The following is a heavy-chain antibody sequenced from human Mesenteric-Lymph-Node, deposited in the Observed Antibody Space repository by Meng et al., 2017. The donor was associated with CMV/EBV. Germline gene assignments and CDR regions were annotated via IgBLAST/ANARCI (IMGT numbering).Heavy chain of an antibody. CDR2: ISPRTGDT. CDR1: GYIINDYY. CDR3: ATLGARNFDN. J-gene: IGHJ4*02. V-gene: IGHV1-2*02. D-gene: IGHD1-26*01. Sequence: VSRRTSGYIINDYYIHWVRQAPGRGPEVLGWISPRTGDTNYAQQFEGRATMTRDTSIRVAYLEIRSLRSDDTALYYCATLGARNFDNWGQGTLVTVSS.